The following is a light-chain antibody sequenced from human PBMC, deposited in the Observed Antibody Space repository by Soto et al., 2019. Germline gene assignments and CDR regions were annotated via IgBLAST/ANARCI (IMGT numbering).Light chain of an antibody. CDR2: AAS. CDR3: QQYNDWPQT. V-gene: IGKV1-39*01. CDR1: QSISSY. J-gene: IGKJ1*01. Sequence: IKMTQSPSTLSASVGNRVTITCRASQSISSYLNWYQQKPGKAPKLLIYAASSLQSGVPSRFSGSGSGPEFTLTISSLQSEDFAVYYCQQYNDWPQTFGQGTKVDIK.